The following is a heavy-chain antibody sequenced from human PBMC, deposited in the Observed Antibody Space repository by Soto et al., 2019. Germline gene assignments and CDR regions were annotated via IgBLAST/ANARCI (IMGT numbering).Heavy chain of an antibody. CDR1: GFTFNSYS. D-gene: IGHD6-19*01. J-gene: IGHJ4*02. CDR2: MSRSSRYI. V-gene: IGHV3-21*04. CDR3: AKAPPAVASSYYFDS. Sequence: GGSLRLSXAASGFTFNSYSMNWVRRAPGKGLEWVSSMSRSSRYIYYADSVKGRFTISRDNARNSVYLQMNSLRAEDTAVYYCAKAPPAVASSYYFDSWGQGTLVTVSS.